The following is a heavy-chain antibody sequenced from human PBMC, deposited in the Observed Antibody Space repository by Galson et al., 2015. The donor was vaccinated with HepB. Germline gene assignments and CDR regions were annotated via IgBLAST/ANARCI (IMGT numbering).Heavy chain of an antibody. V-gene: IGHV1-2*04. CDR1: GYTFTNYY. Sequence: SVKVSCKASGYTFTNYYMHWVRQAPGQGLEWMGWINPNSGGTNYAQKFQGWVTMTRDTSISTAYMELSRLRSDDTAVYYCARAGRVRDGTNKGYTDVWGKGTPVSVSS. CDR3: ARAGRVRDGTNKGYTDV. D-gene: IGHD5-24*01. J-gene: IGHJ6*03. CDR2: INPNSGGT.